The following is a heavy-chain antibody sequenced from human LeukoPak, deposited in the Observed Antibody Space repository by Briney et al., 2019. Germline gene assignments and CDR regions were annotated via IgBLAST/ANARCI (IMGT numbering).Heavy chain of an antibody. CDR2: IGGSGGSA. V-gene: IGHV3-23*01. D-gene: IGHD3-10*01. J-gene: IGHJ4*02. Sequence: QTGGSLRLSCAASGFTFNNNAMSWVRQAPGKGLEWVSGIGGSGGSAYYADSVKGRFTISRDISKDTLYLEMNSLRAEDTAVYYCAKVAGSGSYYNGFDSWGQGALVTVSS. CDR1: GFTFNNNA. CDR3: AKVAGSGSYYNGFDS.